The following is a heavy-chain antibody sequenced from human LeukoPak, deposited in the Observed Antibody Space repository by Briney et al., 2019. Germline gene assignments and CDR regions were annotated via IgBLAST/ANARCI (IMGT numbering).Heavy chain of an antibody. V-gene: IGHV4-39*01. D-gene: IGHD1-20*01. CDR3: ARLTGITGAYFDY. CDR1: GGSISSSSYY. Sequence: SETLSLTCTASGGSISSSSYYWGWIRQPPGTGLEWIGSIYYSGSTYYNPSLKSRVTISVDTSKNQFSLKLSSVTAADTAVYYCARLTGITGAYFDYWGQGTLVTVSS. J-gene: IGHJ4*02. CDR2: IYYSGST.